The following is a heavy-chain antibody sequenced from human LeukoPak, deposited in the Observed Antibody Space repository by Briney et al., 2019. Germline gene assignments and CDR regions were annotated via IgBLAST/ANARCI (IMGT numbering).Heavy chain of an antibody. CDR3: ARNYDLSSSWYKSAFDI. Sequence: PSETLSLTCAVYGGSFSGYYWSWIRQPPGKGLEWIGEINHSGSTNYNPSLKSRVTISVDTSKNQFSLKLSSVTAADTAVYYCARNYDLSSSWYKSAFDIWGQGTMVTVSS. CDR2: INHSGST. CDR1: GGSFSGYY. J-gene: IGHJ3*02. V-gene: IGHV4-34*01. D-gene: IGHD6-13*01.